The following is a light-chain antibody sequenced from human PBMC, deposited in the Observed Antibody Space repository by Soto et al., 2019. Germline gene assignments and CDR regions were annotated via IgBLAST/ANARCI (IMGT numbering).Light chain of an antibody. CDR2: DLS. V-gene: IGLV2-14*01. J-gene: IGLJ2*01. Sequence: QSVLTQPASVSGCPGQSITISCTGTSSDVRGYNYVSWYQQHPGKAPKLMIYDLSNRPSGVSNRFSGSKSGNTASLTISGLQAEDEADYYCSSYTSSSTLGGVFGGGTKLTVL. CDR1: SSDVRGYNY. CDR3: SSYTSSSTLGGV.